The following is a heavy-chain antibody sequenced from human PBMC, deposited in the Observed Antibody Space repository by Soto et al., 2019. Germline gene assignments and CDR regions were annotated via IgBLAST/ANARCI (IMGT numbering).Heavy chain of an antibody. J-gene: IGHJ6*03. CDR3: TTGRLDYYGNSYMDL. CDR1: GYAFDVAW. D-gene: IGHD3-22*01. Sequence: EMQLGESGGGLVKPGGSLRLSCAVSGYAFDVAWMNWVRQAPGKGRGWVGHIKSKPDGGTTGYAAPVKGRFTISRDDSTSTLYLQMNSLRTEDTGVYYCTTGRLDYYGNSYMDLWGKGTTVTVSS. V-gene: IGHV3-15*01. CDR2: IKSKPDGGTT.